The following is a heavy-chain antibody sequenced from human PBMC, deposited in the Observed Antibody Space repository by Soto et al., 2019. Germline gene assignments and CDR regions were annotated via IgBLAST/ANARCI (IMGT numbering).Heavy chain of an antibody. J-gene: IGHJ3*01. V-gene: IGHV1-18*04. CDR3: AKPNSVNYYDASGYHDAFDF. Sequence: ASVKVSCKASGYRFTTFYIHWVRQAPGHGLEWMGWISAYNGNKRFAQKFQGRVTMTTDASTRTAYMELRNLRSDDTAVYYCAKPNSVNYYDASGYHDAFDFWGQGTMVTVSS. CDR1: GYRFTTFY. CDR2: ISAYNGNK. D-gene: IGHD3-22*01.